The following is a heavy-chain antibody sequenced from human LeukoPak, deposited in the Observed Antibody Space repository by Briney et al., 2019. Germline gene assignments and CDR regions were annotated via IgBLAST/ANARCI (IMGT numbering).Heavy chain of an antibody. Sequence: GGSLRLSCAASGFTFSSYAMSWVRQAPGKGLEWVSAISGSGGSTYYADSVKGRFTISRDNSMNTLYLQMNSLRAEDTAVYYCARDRDGYCSGGSCYSGGFDVWGQGTTVTVSS. CDR2: ISGSGGST. V-gene: IGHV3-23*01. D-gene: IGHD2-15*01. CDR3: ARDRDGYCSGGSCYSGGFDV. CDR1: GFTFSSYA. J-gene: IGHJ6*02.